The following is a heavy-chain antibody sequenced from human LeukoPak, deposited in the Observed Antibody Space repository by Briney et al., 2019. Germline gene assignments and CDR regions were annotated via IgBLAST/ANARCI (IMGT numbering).Heavy chain of an antibody. CDR2: IYPSGTT. J-gene: IGHJ1*01. CDR1: GGSISSSSYY. CDR3: VQNIPGTIEH. D-gene: IGHD1-7*01. V-gene: IGHV4-39*01. Sequence: PSETLSLTCIVSGGSISSSSYYWGWIRQPPGKGLEWVGNIYPSGTTYYNPSLKSRVTISIDTSKSQFSLRLSSVTATDTAIYYCVQNIPGTIEHWGQGTLVTVSS.